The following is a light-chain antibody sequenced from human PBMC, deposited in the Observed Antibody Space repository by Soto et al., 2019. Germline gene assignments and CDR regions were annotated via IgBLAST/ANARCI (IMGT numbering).Light chain of an antibody. CDR1: NSNIGAGFA. CDR2: GDT. J-gene: IGLJ2*01. Sequence: QSVLTQPPSVTGAPGQRVTISCTGGNSNIGAGFAVHWYQQFPGRVPKLLNYGDTNRPSGVPDRFSGSKSGTSASLAITGLQAEDEADYYCQSYDSSLPGLLFGVGTKLTVL. CDR3: QSYDSSLPGLL. V-gene: IGLV1-40*01.